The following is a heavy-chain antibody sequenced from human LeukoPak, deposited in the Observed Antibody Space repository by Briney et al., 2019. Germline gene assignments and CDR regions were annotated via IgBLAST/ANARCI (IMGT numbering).Heavy chain of an antibody. V-gene: IGHV1-2*02. J-gene: IGHJ4*02. D-gene: IGHD3-10*01. CDR3: ARALDYYGSGRKDY. CDR2: INPNSGGT. CDR1: GYTFTGYY. Sequence: ASVKVSCKASGYTFTGYYMHWVRQAPGQGLEWMGWINPNSGGTNYAQKFQGRVTMTRDTSISTAYMELGRLRSDDTAVYYCARALDYYGSGRKDYWGQGTLVTVSS.